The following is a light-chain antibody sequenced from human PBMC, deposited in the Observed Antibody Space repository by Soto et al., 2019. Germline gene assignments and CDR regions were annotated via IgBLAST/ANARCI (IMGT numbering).Light chain of an antibody. J-gene: IGLJ2*01. CDR3: AAWDDSLSGVV. V-gene: IGLV1-47*01. CDR2: RNN. Sequence: QSVLTKPPSASGTPGQGVTISCSGSSSNIERNYVFCYQHLPGTAPKLLIYRNNQRPSGVPNQFSGSKSGTSASLAISGLRSEDETDYYCAAWDDSLSGVVFGGGTKVTVL. CDR1: SSNIERNY.